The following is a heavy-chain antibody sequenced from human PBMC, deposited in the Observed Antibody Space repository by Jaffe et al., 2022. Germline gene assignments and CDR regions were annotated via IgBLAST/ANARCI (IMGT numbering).Heavy chain of an antibody. CDR1: GGTFSSYA. CDR3: ARGFTSYYDSSGYGVGFDY. V-gene: IGHV1-69*05. CDR2: IIPIFGTA. J-gene: IGHJ4*02. D-gene: IGHD3-22*01. Sequence: QVQLVQSGAEVKKPGSSVKVSCKASGGTFSSYAISWVRQAPGQGLEWMGGIIPIFGTANYAQKFQGRVTITTDESTSTAYMELSSLRSEDTAVYYCARGFTSYYDSSGYGVGFDYWGQGTLVTVSS.